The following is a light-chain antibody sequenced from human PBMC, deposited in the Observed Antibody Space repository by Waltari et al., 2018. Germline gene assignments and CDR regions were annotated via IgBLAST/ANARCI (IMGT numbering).Light chain of an antibody. V-gene: IGLV2-14*03. CDR2: DVS. Sequence: QSALTQPASVSGSPGQSITISCTGTSRDVGTYNHVSWYQQHPGKAPKLMIFDVSIRPSGVSNRFSGSKSGNTASLTISGLQAEDEADYYCSSYISSSTLELFGGGTSLTVL. CDR1: SRDVGTYNH. J-gene: IGLJ2*01. CDR3: SSYISSSTLEL.